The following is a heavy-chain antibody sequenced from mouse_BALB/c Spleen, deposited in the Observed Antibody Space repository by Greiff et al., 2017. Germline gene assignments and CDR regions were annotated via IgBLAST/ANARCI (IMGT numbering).Heavy chain of an antibody. D-gene: IGHD3-3*01. J-gene: IGHJ4*01. Sequence: EVQLQQSGAELVKPGASVKLSCTASGFNIKDTYMHWVKQRPEQGLEWIGRIDPANGNTKYDPKFQGKATITADTSSNTAYLQLSSLTSEDTAVYYCAMELGYAMDDWGQGTSVTVSS. V-gene: IGHV14-3*02. CDR2: IDPANGNT. CDR1: GFNIKDTY. CDR3: AMELGYAMDD.